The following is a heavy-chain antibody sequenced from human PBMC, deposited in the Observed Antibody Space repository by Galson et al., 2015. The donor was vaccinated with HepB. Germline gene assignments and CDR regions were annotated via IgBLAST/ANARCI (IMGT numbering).Heavy chain of an antibody. V-gene: IGHV3-15*01. CDR1: GLIFSEYS. Sequence: SLRLSCAASGLIFSEYSMHWVRQAPGKGLEWVGRIKSKVDGGTTDYAAPVKGRFAISRDDSKDTLYLQMNSLKTGDTAVCYCTTAGDSQHWGQGTLVTVSS. J-gene: IGHJ4*02. D-gene: IGHD3-10*01. CDR3: TTAGDSQH. CDR2: IKSKVDGGTT.